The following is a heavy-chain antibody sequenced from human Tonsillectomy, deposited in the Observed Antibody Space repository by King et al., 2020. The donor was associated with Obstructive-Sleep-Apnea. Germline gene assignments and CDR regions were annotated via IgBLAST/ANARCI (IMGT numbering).Heavy chain of an antibody. CDR1: GYSFTSHW. D-gene: IGHD3-22*01. Sequence: VQLVESGAEVKKPGESLKISCKGSGYSFTSHWIGWVRQMPGKGLEWMGIIYAGDSDTRYSPSFQGQFTLSVEKSISTAYLQWSSLKASDPAMDYCARLPIYDRSAYYYGPAPFDYYFDYWGQGTLVTVSS. CDR2: IYAGDSDT. J-gene: IGHJ4*02. V-gene: IGHV5-51*01. CDR3: ARLPIYDRSAYYYGPAPFDYYFDY.